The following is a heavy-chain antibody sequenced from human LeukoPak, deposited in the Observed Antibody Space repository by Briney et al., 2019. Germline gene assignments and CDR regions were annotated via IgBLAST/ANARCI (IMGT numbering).Heavy chain of an antibody. CDR1: GGSISSGGYY. J-gene: IGHJ4*02. V-gene: IGHV4-31*03. Sequence: SQTPSLTCTVSGGSISSGGYYWSWIRQPPGKGLEWIGYIYYSGSTYYNPSLKSRVTISVDTSKNQFSLKLSSVTAADTAVYYCARVVLWFGELLIDYWGQGTLVTVSS. D-gene: IGHD3-10*01. CDR2: IYYSGST. CDR3: ARVVLWFGELLIDY.